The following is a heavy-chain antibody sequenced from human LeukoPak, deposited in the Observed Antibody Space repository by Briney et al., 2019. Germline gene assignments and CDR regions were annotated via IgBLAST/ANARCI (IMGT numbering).Heavy chain of an antibody. CDR3: ARGVPSGVDYFDY. CDR2: ISSSGSTI. Sequence: GGSLRLSCAASGFTFSDYYMSWIRQAPGKGLEWVSYISSSGSTIYYADSVKGRFTISRDNAKNSLFLQMSSLRAEDTAVYFCARGVPSGVDYFDYWGQGTLVTVSS. J-gene: IGHJ4*02. V-gene: IGHV3-11*04. D-gene: IGHD6-19*01. CDR1: GFTFSDYY.